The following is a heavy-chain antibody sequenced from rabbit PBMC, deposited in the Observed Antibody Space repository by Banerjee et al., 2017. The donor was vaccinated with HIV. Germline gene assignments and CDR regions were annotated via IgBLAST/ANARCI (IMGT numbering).Heavy chain of an antibody. CDR3: AKTDAGYGGDGEANL. CDR1: GFSFSSSYW. D-gene: IGHD4-2*01. V-gene: IGHV1S40*01. Sequence: QSLEESGGDLVKPGASLTLTCTASGFSFSSSYWICWVRQAPGKGLEWIACIDAGSSGRTYSASWARGLFTISKSSTTAVTLKTTSLTAADTAPYFCAKTDAGYGGDGEANLWGPGTLVTVS. J-gene: IGHJ4*01. CDR2: IDAGSSGRT.